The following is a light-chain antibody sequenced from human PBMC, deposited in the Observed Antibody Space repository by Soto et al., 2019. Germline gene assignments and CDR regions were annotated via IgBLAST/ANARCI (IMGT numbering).Light chain of an antibody. V-gene: IGKV1-5*01. Sequence: DIQMTQSPSTLSASVGDRVTITCRASQNINEWLAWYQQKPGKAPKFLIYDASSLESGVPSRFSGSGSGTEFTLTISSLQPDDFATYYCQRYNSYSRTFGQGTKVEIK. CDR3: QRYNSYSRT. J-gene: IGKJ1*01. CDR2: DAS. CDR1: QNINEW.